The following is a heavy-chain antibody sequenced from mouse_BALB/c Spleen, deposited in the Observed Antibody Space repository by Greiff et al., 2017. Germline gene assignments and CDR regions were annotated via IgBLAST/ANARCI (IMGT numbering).Heavy chain of an antibody. V-gene: IGHV5-12-1*01. CDR1: GFAFSSSD. CDR2: ISSGGGST. D-gene: IGHD1-1*01. J-gene: IGHJ3*01. Sequence: DVKLVESGGGLVMPGGSLKLSCAASGFAFSSSDMSWVRQTPEKRLVWVAYISSGGGSTYYPDTVKGRFTISRDNAKNTLYLQMSSLKSEDTAMYYCARTELTLADWGQGTLGNVSA. CDR3: ARTELTLAD.